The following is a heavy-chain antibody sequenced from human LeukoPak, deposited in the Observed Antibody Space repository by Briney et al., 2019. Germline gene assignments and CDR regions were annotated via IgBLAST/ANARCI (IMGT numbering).Heavy chain of an antibody. J-gene: IGHJ6*04. CDR1: GYTFTGYY. D-gene: IGHD3-9*01. CDR2: INPNSGGT. V-gene: IGHV1-2*06. CDR3: SNSDILTGYYPDV. Sequence: ASVKVSCKASGYTFTGYYMHWVRQAPGQRPEWMGRINPNSGGTNYAQKFQGRVTMTRDTSISTAYMELSRLRSDDTAVYYCSNSDILTGYYPDVWGKGTTVTVSS.